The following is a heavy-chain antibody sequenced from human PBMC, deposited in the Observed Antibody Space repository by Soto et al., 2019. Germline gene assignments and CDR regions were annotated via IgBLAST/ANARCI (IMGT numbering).Heavy chain of an antibody. CDR1: GYSFTSLD. CDR3: ARGVSAGVDY. V-gene: IGHV1-8*01. J-gene: IGHJ4*02. Sequence: ASVKVSCKASGYSFTSLDINWVRQTAGQGLEWMGWMQPSTGRTGYAQKFQGRVAMTRDTSINTAYMELTTLTSDDTAFYYCARGVSAGVDYWGQGTLVTVSS. CDR2: MQPSTGRT. D-gene: IGHD1-26*01.